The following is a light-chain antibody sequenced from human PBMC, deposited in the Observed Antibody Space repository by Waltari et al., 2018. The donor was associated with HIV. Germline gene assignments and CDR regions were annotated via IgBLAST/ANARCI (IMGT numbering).Light chain of an antibody. CDR1: SSNIGSNT. Sequence: QSVLTQPPSASGTPGQRVTISCSGSSSNIGSNTVNWYQQLPGTAPKPLIYSNNQRPSGVPDRFSGPKSGTSASLAISGLQSEDEADYYCAAWDDSLNGHWVFGGGTKLTVL. J-gene: IGLJ3*02. CDR2: SNN. CDR3: AAWDDSLNGHWV. V-gene: IGLV1-44*01.